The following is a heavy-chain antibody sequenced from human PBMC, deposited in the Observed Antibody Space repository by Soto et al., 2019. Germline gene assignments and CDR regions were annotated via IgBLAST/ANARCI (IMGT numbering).Heavy chain of an antibody. CDR1: GGTFSSYA. CDR3: ASAPWIQLWVSMGNYYYGMDV. CDR2: IIPIFGTA. V-gene: IGHV1-69*13. D-gene: IGHD5-18*01. Sequence: GASVKVSCKASGGTFSSYAISWVRQAPGQGLEWMGGIIPIFGTANYTQKFQGRVTITADESTSTAYMELSSLRSEDTAVYYCASAPWIQLWVSMGNYYYGMDVWGQGTTVTVSS. J-gene: IGHJ6*02.